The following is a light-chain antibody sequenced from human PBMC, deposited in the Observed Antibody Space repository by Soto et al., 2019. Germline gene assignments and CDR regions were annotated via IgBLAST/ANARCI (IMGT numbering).Light chain of an antibody. V-gene: IGLV2-14*01. J-gene: IGLJ1*01. Sequence: QPVLTQPASVSGSPGQSITISCTGTSSDVGSYNYVAWYQQFPGKTPKLMIYEVRNRPSGVSSRFSGSKSGNTASPTISGLQAEDEADYYCISYTGSDTSYVFGTGTKLTVL. CDR2: EVR. CDR3: ISYTGSDTSYV. CDR1: SSDVGSYNY.